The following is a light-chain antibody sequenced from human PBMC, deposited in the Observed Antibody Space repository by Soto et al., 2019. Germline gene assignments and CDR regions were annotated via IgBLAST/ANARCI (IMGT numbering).Light chain of an antibody. Sequence: EIVLTQSPGTLSLSPGERATLSCRSSQSVRSSYLAWYQQKPGQGSSLLIYGASSRATGIPDRFSGSGSGTHFTLTISRLEHEDFAVYYCHQYANSPLTFGAGTKVEIK. CDR1: QSVRSSY. J-gene: IGKJ4*01. CDR3: HQYANSPLT. V-gene: IGKV3-20*01. CDR2: GAS.